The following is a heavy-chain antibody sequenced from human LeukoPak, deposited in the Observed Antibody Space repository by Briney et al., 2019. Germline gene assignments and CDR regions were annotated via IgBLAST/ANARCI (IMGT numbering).Heavy chain of an antibody. J-gene: IGHJ4*02. CDR2: IYYSGST. Sequence: SETLSLTCAVYGGSFSGYYWSWIRQPPGKGLEWIGYIYYSGSTNYNSSLKSRVTMSVDTSKNQFSLKLSSVTAADTAVYYCASELRYFEWLFTYFDYWGQGTLVTVSS. V-gene: IGHV4-59*08. CDR1: GGSFSGYY. CDR3: ASELRYFEWLFTYFDY. D-gene: IGHD3-9*01.